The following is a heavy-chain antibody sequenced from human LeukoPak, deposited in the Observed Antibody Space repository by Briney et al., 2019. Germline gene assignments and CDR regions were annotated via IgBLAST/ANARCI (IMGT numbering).Heavy chain of an antibody. Sequence: GGSLRLSCAASGFTFGSYGMHWVRQAPGKGLEWVAVISHDGSNKYYADSVKGRFTISRDNSKNTLYLQMNSLRAEDTAVYYCAKDRVSTAYYYYGMDVWGQGTTVTVSS. CDR2: ISHDGSNK. CDR3: AKDRVSTAYYYYGMDV. D-gene: IGHD2-8*02. V-gene: IGHV3-30*18. CDR1: GFTFGSYG. J-gene: IGHJ6*02.